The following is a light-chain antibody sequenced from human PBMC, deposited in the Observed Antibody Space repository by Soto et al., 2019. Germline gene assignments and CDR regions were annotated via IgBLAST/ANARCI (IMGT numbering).Light chain of an antibody. CDR2: GAS. Sequence: IVMTQSPATLSVSPGERATLSCRASQSVNNNYLAWYQQKPGQAPRLLFYGASTRATGIPDRFSASGSGTDFTLTINRLEPEDFPVYFRQQYSKSPLTFGQGTKVEIX. V-gene: IGKV3-20*01. CDR1: QSVNNNY. J-gene: IGKJ1*01. CDR3: QQYSKSPLT.